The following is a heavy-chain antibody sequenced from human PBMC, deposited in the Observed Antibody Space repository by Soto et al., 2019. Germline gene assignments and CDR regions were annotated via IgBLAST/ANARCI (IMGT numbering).Heavy chain of an antibody. J-gene: IGHJ4*02. Sequence: PSETLSLTCTVSGGSISSSSYYWGWIRQPPGKGLEWIGSIYYSGSTYYNPSLKSRVTISVDTSKNQFSLKLSSVTAADTAVYYCARHAPRTIFGVVINSYFDYWGQGTLVTVSS. V-gene: IGHV4-39*01. D-gene: IGHD3-3*01. CDR2: IYYSGST. CDR3: ARHAPRTIFGVVINSYFDY. CDR1: GGSISSSSYY.